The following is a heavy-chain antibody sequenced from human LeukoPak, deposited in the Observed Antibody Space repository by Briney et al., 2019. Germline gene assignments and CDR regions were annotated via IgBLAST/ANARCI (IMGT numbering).Heavy chain of an antibody. Sequence: ASVKVSCKASGYTFTSYYMHWVRQAPGQGLEWMGIINPSGGSTSYAQKFQGRVTMTRDTSTSTVYMELSSLRSEDTAVYYCARVFRASSWSYYYYYGMDVWGQGTTVTVSS. CDR1: GYTFTSYY. CDR2: INPSGGST. V-gene: IGHV1-46*01. D-gene: IGHD6-6*01. CDR3: ARVFRASSWSYYYYYGMDV. J-gene: IGHJ6*02.